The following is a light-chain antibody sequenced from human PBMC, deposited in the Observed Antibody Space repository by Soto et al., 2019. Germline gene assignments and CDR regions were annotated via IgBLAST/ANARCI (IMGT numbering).Light chain of an antibody. CDR1: SSYVGGYNY. J-gene: IGLJ2*01. CDR3: CSYAGSYTLV. CDR2: DVS. Sequence: QSALTQPRSVSGSPGQSVTISCTGTSSYVGGYNYVSWYQQHPGKAPKLMIYDVSKRPSGVPDRFSGSTSGNTAYLTISGLQAEDEADYYCCSYAGSYTLVFGGGTKLTVL. V-gene: IGLV2-11*01.